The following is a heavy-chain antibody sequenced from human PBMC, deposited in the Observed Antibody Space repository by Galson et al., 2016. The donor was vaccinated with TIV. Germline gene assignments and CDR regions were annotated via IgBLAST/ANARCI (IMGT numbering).Heavy chain of an antibody. V-gene: IGHV1-69*13. CDR1: GGTSNKYA. CDR2: IIPIFRTS. Sequence: SVKVSCKASGGTSNKYAISWVRQAPGQGLEWMGGIIPIFRTSRYAQKFQGRVTITADEYMSTVDMELSSLRSEDTGVYYCVRGMGATTYYQYGMDVWGQGTTVTVSS. CDR3: VRGMGATTYYQYGMDV. D-gene: IGHD1-26*01. J-gene: IGHJ6*02.